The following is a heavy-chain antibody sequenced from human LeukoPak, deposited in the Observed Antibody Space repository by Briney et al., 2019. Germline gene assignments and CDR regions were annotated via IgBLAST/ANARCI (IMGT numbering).Heavy chain of an antibody. CDR3: ARDNTDNFDY. V-gene: IGHV4-59*01. Sequence: SETLSLTCTVSGGSISSYYWSWIRQPPGKGLEWIGYIYYSGSTNYNPSLKSRVTISVDTSKNQFSLKLSSVTAADTAVYYCARDNTDNFDYWGQGTLVTVSS. CDR2: IYYSGST. J-gene: IGHJ4*02. CDR1: GGSISSYY.